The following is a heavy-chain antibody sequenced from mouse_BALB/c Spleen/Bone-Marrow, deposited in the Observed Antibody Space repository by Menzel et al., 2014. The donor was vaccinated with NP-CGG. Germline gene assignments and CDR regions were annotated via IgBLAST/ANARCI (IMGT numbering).Heavy chain of an antibody. CDR3: ARNGNYGAWFAY. J-gene: IGHJ3*01. CDR1: GFNIKDTD. CDR2: IDPANGNT. D-gene: IGHD2-1*01. Sequence: VQLQQSGAELVKPGASVKLSCTASGFNIKDTDMHWAKQRPEQGLEWIGRIDPANGNTKYDPKFQGKATITADTSSNTAYLQLSSLTSEDTAVYYCARNGNYGAWFAYWGQGTLVTVSA. V-gene: IGHV14-3*02.